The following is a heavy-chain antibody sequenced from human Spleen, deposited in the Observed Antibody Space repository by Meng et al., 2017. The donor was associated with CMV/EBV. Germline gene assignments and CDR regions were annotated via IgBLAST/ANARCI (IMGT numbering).Heavy chain of an antibody. D-gene: IGHD1-1*01. CDR1: GFHFNTYS. Sequence: SCATSGFHFNTYSMNWVRQAPGKGLEWVSSISSSSTFIYYADSVRGRFTVSRDNAKNSLYLHMTSLRAEDTAVYYCARETGTTSFFDFWGQGALVTVSS. J-gene: IGHJ4*02. CDR3: ARETGTTSFFDF. V-gene: IGHV3-21*01. CDR2: ISSSSTFI.